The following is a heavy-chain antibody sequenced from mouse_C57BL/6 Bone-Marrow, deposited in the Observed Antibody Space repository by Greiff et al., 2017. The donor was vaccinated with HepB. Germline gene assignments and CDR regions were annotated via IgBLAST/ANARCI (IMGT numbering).Heavy chain of an antibody. D-gene: IGHD1-1*01. Sequence: EVQLQQSGAELVRPGASVKLSCTASGFNIKDDYMHWVKQRPEQGLEWIGWIDPENGDTEYASKFQGKATITADTSSNTAYLQLSSLTSEDTAVYYCTTWELITTVVDPFDYWGQGTTLTVSS. J-gene: IGHJ2*01. CDR1: GFNIKDDY. V-gene: IGHV14-4*01. CDR2: IDPENGDT. CDR3: TTWELITTVVDPFDY.